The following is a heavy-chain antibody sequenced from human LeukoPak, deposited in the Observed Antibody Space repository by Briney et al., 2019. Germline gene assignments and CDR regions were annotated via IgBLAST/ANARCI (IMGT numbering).Heavy chain of an antibody. V-gene: IGHV3-21*01. J-gene: IGHJ5*02. CDR2: IYSSGGYI. D-gene: IGHD4-17*01. Sequence: PGGSLRLSCAASGFTFSNNFMNWVRQAPGKGLEWVACIYSSGGYIYYADSVKGRFTISRDNARNSLYLQMNSLRVEDTAVYYCARRDSTTGWFDPWGQGTLVTVSS. CDR1: GFTFSNNF. CDR3: ARRDSTTGWFDP.